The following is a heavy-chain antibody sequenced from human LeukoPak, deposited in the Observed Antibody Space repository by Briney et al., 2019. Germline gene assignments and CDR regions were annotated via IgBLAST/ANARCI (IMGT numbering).Heavy chain of an antibody. Sequence: GGSLRLSCAASGFTFTKYWMTWVRQDPGKGLEWVANINQDGSERFYVDSVKGRFTISRDNSKDTLYLQMYSLRADDTATYYCAKGSSGEYYHWGQGTLVTVSS. CDR3: AKGSSGEYYH. CDR2: INQDGSER. V-gene: IGHV3-7*03. D-gene: IGHD3-10*01. CDR1: GFTFTKYW. J-gene: IGHJ1*01.